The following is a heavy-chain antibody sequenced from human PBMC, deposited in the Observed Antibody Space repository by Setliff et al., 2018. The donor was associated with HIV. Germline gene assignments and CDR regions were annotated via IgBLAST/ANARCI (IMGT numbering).Heavy chain of an antibody. CDR2: ISGYNGKT. V-gene: IGHV1-18*01. Sequence: ASVKVSCKASGYAFTMYGITWVRQAPGQGLEWMGWISGYNGKTNYAQNFQGRVTMTTDTSTSTAYMEVRSLRYDDTAVYYCARDDPIRKEVASGLDYWGQGTLVTV. J-gene: IGHJ4*02. CDR1: GYAFTMYG. D-gene: IGHD3-10*01. CDR3: ARDDPIRKEVASGLDY.